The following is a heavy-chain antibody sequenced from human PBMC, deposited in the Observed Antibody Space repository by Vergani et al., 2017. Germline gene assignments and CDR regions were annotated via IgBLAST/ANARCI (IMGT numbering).Heavy chain of an antibody. CDR3: ARDHSYCSSTSCYYYYMDV. J-gene: IGHJ6*03. Sequence: EVQLVESGGGLVKPGGSLRLSCAASGFTFSSYSMNWVRQAPGKGLEWVSSISSSSSYIYYADSVKGRFTISRDNAKNSLYLQMNSLRAEDTAVYYCARDHSYCSSTSCYYYYMDVWGKGTTVTVSS. CDR2: ISSSSSYI. V-gene: IGHV3-21*01. CDR1: GFTFSSYS. D-gene: IGHD2-2*01.